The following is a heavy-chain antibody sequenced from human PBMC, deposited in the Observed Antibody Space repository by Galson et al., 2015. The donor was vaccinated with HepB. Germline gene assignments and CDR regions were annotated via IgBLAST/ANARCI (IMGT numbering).Heavy chain of an antibody. CDR3: ARRPGRLLWEGGAFDI. CDR2: IIPIFGTA. D-gene: IGHD3-10*01. CDR1: GGTFSSYA. Sequence: SVKVSCKASGGTFSSYAISWVRQAPGQGLEWMGGIIPIFGTANYAQKFQGGVTITADESTSTAYMELSSLRSEDTAVYYCARRPGRLLWEGGAFDIWGQGTMVTVSS. J-gene: IGHJ3*02. V-gene: IGHV1-69*13.